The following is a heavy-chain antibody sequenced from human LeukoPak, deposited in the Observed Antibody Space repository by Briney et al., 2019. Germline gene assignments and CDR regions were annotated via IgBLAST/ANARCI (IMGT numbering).Heavy chain of an antibody. CDR1: GYTFTSYG. Sequence: ASVKVSCKASGYTFTSYGISWVRQAPGQGLEWMGWISAYNGNTNYAQKLQGRVTMTTDTSTSTAYMELGSLRSDDTAVYYCARDRWDGYNLIGEYYYYYYGMDVWGQGTTVTVSS. J-gene: IGHJ6*02. CDR2: ISAYNGNT. D-gene: IGHD5-24*01. CDR3: ARDRWDGYNLIGEYYYYYYGMDV. V-gene: IGHV1-18*01.